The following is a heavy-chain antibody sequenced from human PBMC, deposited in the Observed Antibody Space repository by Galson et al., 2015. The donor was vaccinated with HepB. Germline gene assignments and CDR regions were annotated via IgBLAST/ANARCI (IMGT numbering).Heavy chain of an antibody. V-gene: IGHV1-18*01. CDR2: ISANNGNT. D-gene: IGHD2-15*01. CDR1: GNTFTAYT. Sequence: SVKVSCKASGNTFTAYTINWVRQAPGQGLEWMGWISANNGNTKYAQKFQGRVTMTIDTSTSTAYMELRSLRSDDTAVYYCARGGLVVVVGANLNNWFDPWGKGTLVTVSS. J-gene: IGHJ5*02. CDR3: ARGGLVVVVGANLNNWFDP.